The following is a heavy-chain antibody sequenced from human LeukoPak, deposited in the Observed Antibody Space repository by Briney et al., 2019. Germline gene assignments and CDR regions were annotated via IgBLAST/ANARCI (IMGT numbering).Heavy chain of an antibody. CDR2: IYWDDDK. D-gene: IGHD3-10*01. V-gene: IGHV2-5*02. CDR1: GFSLSTSGVG. J-gene: IGHJ4*02. CDR3: AHRGSGINPMVRGVIVRDY. Sequence: ESGPTLVKPTQTLTLTCTFSGFSLSTSGVGVGWIRQPPGKALEWLALIYWDDDKRYSPSLKSRLTITKDTSKNQVVLTMTNMDPVDTATYYCAHRGSGINPMVRGVIVRDYWGQGTLVTVSS.